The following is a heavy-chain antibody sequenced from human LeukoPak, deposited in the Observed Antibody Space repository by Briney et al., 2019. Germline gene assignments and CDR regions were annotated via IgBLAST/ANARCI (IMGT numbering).Heavy chain of an antibody. J-gene: IGHJ6*02. CDR3: ANRAYYYYGMDV. CDR1: GFTFSSYG. Sequence: GGSLRLSCAASGFTFSSYGMHWVRQAPGKGLEWVAVISYDGSNKYYADSVKGRFTISRDNSKNTLYLQMNSLRAEDTAVYYCANRAYYYYGMDVWGQGTTVTVSS. V-gene: IGHV3-30*18. CDR2: ISYDGSNK.